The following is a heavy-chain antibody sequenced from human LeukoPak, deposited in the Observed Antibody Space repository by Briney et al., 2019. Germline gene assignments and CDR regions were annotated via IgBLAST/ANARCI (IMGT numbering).Heavy chain of an antibody. Sequence: PGGSLRLSCAASGFTFSSYGMHWVRQAPGKGLEWVAVISYDGSNKYYADSVKGRFTISRDNSKNTLYLQMNSLRAEDTAVYYCARAPPVYDYVWGSYRRGDYWGQGTLVTVSS. D-gene: IGHD3-16*02. CDR1: GFTFSSYG. V-gene: IGHV3-30*03. J-gene: IGHJ4*02. CDR2: ISYDGSNK. CDR3: ARAPPVYDYVWGSYRRGDY.